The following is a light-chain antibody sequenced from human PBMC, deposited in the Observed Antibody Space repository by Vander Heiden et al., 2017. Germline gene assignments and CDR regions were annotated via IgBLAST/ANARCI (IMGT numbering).Light chain of an antibody. CDR1: QSVSSN. CDR3: QQYNNWPPYT. CDR2: GTS. Sequence: EIVMTQSSATLSVSPGERATLSCRTSQSVSSNLAWYQQKPGQAPRRLIYGTSTRATGIPARFSGSGSGTEFTLTISSLQSEDFAVYYCQQYNNWPPYTFGQGTKLEIK. V-gene: IGKV3-15*01. J-gene: IGKJ2*01.